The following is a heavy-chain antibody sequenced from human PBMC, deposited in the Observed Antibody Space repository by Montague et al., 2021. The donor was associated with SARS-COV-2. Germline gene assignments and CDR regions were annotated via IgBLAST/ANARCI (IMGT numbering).Heavy chain of an antibody. CDR1: RGSFSGFF. CDR3: ARGRPVRGTWRHFEWLTSGCIDI. J-gene: IGHJ3*02. V-gene: IGHV4-34*01. D-gene: IGHD3-16*01. CDR2: ITDEGKT. Sequence: SETLSLTCAVYRGSFSGFFWTWIRQAPGKGLEWIGEITDEGKTNYSPSLKARVAMSVDTSKNQISLTLRSVTAADTAVYYCARGRPVRGTWRHFEWLTSGCIDIWGQGTLVTVSS.